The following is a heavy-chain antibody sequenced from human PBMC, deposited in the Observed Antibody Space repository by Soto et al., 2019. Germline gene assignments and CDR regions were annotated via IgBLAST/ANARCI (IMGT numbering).Heavy chain of an antibody. Sequence: EVQVLDSGGGLVQPGGSLRRSCAGSGVTFNNYAMNWVRQAAGKGLDWVATISGTGGSTYYADSVKGRFTISRDNSKNTLYLQMNSLRVEDTAVYYCAKDRLGGNFDYWGQGTQVTVSS. V-gene: IGHV3-23*01. CDR1: GVTFNNYA. CDR3: AKDRLGGNFDY. J-gene: IGHJ4*02. CDR2: ISGTGGST.